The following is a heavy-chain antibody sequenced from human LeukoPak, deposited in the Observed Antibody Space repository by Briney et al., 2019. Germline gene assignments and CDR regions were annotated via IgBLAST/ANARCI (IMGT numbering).Heavy chain of an antibody. V-gene: IGHV3-30*02. D-gene: IGHD3-10*02. Sequence: GSLRLSFAAPGFTFSSYGMHWVRQAPSKGLEWGASIRYDGSDKYYAVSVKGRFTISRDNSKNTLSLKMNSLRAEDAALYYCAKDHLLFGEYWGQGTLVTVSS. J-gene: IGHJ4*02. CDR1: GFTFSSYG. CDR2: IRYDGSDK. CDR3: AKDHLLFGEY.